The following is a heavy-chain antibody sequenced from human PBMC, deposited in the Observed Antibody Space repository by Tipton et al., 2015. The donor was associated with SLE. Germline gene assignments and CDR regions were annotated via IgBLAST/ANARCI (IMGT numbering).Heavy chain of an antibody. J-gene: IGHJ4*02. CDR3: ARSWSGRREFDY. CDR2: IYRTGTT. CDR1: DDSVSSAYY. Sequence: LRLSCIVSDDSVSSAYYWAWIRQPPGKGLQWIACIYRTGTTYVNPSLKSRVSMSMDTSNNRFSLTVTSLTVADTAVYYCARSWSGRREFDYWGPGTLVTVSS. D-gene: IGHD1-26*01. V-gene: IGHV4-38-2*02.